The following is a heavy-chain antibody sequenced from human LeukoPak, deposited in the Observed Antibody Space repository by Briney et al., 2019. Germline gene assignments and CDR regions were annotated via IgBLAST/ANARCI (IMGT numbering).Heavy chain of an antibody. CDR2: ISYDGSNK. J-gene: IGHJ4*02. CDR3: AKDGGYSYGFDY. D-gene: IGHD5-18*01. Sequence: RGSLRLSCAASGFTFSSYGMHWVRQAPGKGLEWVAVISYDGSNKYYADSVKGRFTISRDNSKNTLYLQMNSLRAEDTAVYYCAKDGGYSYGFDYWGQGTLVTVSS. CDR1: GFTFSSYG. V-gene: IGHV3-30*18.